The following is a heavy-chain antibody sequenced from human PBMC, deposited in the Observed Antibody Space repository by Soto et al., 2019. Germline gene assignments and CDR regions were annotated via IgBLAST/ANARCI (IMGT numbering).Heavy chain of an antibody. Sequence: SETLSLTCAVSGISITSSYWNWFRQSPGKGLEWIGQISDRGDINYNPPLESRVVISTDTSKNQVSLTLTAVNAADTAVYFCARGRHWFGPWGQGTLVTVS. CDR3: ARGRHWFGP. CDR1: GISITSSY. V-gene: IGHV4-59*08. CDR2: ISDRGDI. J-gene: IGHJ5*02.